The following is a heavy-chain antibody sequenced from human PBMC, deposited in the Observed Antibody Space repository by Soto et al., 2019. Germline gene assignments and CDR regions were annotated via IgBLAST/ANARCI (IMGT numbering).Heavy chain of an antibody. J-gene: IGHJ6*02. D-gene: IGHD1-26*01. CDR3: TTELRSYDFYYYGMDV. CDR1: GFTFSNAW. CDR2: IKSKTDGGTT. V-gene: IGHV3-15*07. Sequence: GGSLRLSCAASGFTFSNAWMNWVRQAPGKGLEWVGRIKSKTDGGTTDYAAPVKGRFTISRDDSKNTLYLQMNSLKTEDTAVYYCTTELRSYDFYYYGMDVWGQGTTVTVSS.